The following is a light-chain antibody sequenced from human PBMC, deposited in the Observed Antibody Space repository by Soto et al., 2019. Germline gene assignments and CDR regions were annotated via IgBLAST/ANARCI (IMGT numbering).Light chain of an antibody. CDR2: AAS. Sequence: DIQMTQSPSSLSASVGDRVTITCRASQSIDNYLNWYQQKPGKAPNLLIYAASTLLSGVPSRFSGGGSGTHFTLTISSLQPEDFATYYCPQSYSSPETFGQGTKVEIK. CDR1: QSIDNY. J-gene: IGKJ1*01. CDR3: PQSYSSPET. V-gene: IGKV1-39*01.